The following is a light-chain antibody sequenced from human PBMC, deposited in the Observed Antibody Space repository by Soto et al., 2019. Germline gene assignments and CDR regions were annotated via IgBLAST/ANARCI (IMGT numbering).Light chain of an antibody. CDR2: WAS. Sequence: DIVMTQSPDSLAVSLGERATINCKSSQSVLYSSNNKNYLAWYQQKPGQPPKLLIYWASTRESGVPDRFSGSGSGTDFNLTISSLQAEDVADYYCQQYNSTPYNFGQGTKLEIK. V-gene: IGKV4-1*01. J-gene: IGKJ2*01. CDR3: QQYNSTPYN. CDR1: QSVLYSSNNKNY.